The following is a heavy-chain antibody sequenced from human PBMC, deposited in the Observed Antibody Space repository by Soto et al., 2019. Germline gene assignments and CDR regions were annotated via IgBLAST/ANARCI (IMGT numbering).Heavy chain of an antibody. CDR1: GFTFSSYA. CDR2: ISGSGGST. D-gene: IGHD3-22*01. J-gene: IGHJ4*02. V-gene: IGHV3-23*01. Sequence: PGGSLRLSCAASGFTFSSYAMSWVRQAPGKGLEWVSAISGSGGSTYYADSVKGRFTISRDNSKNTLYLQMNSLRAEDTAVYYCAKLSPYYYDSSGYYGPRFDYWGQGTLVTVSS. CDR3: AKLSPYYYDSSGYYGPRFDY.